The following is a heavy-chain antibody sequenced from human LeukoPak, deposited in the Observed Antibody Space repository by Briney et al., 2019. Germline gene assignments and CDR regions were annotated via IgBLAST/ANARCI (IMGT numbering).Heavy chain of an antibody. CDR3: ASFDIVVVTAPPIGY. D-gene: IGHD2-21*02. CDR2: INPNSGGT. Sequence: VASVKVSCKASGSTFTGYFMHWVRQAPGQGLEWMGWINPNSGGTNYAQKFQGRVTMTRDTSISTAYMELSRLRSDDTAVYYCASFDIVVVTAPPIGYWGQGTLVTVSS. CDR1: GSTFTGYF. V-gene: IGHV1-2*02. J-gene: IGHJ4*02.